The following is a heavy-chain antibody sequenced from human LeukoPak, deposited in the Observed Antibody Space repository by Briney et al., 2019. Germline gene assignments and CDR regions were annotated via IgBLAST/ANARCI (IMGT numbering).Heavy chain of an antibody. D-gene: IGHD6-19*01. CDR2: IKDDGRQK. V-gene: IGHV3-7*03. CDR1: GFTFSSYW. Sequence: PGGSLRLSCAASGFTFSSYWMSWVRQAPGKGLERVANIKDDGRQKYYVDSVKGRFTISRDNAKNSLSLQMNSLRAEDTAVYYCARVTAVAGFDHWGQGTLVTVSS. CDR3: ARVTAVAGFDH. J-gene: IGHJ4*02.